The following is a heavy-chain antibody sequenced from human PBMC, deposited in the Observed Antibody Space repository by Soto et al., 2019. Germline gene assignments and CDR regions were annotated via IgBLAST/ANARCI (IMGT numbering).Heavy chain of an antibody. Sequence: SETLSLTCTVSVGSSSGSSYYWVWIRQPPGKGLECIGSVHYSGSTDYNPSLKSRVTISVDTSKNQFSLKLTSATAADTAVYFCASFSGATYGDYGGGINYWGQGTLVTVSS. V-gene: IGHV4-39*01. J-gene: IGHJ4*02. CDR3: ASFSGATYGDYGGGINY. D-gene: IGHD4-17*01. CDR2: VHYSGST. CDR1: VGSSSGSSYY.